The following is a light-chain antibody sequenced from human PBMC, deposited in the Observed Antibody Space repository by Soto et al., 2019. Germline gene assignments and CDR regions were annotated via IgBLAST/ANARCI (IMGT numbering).Light chain of an antibody. CDR3: SSYTSSSTHYV. V-gene: IGLV2-14*01. CDR2: EVS. J-gene: IGLJ1*01. CDR1: SRYVGGYNF. Sequence: QSALTQPASVSGSPGQSVTISCTGTSRYVGGYNFVSWSQQHPGKAPKLMIYEVSNRPSGVSNRFSGSKSGDTASLTISGLQAEDEADYYCSSYTSSSTHYVFGAGTKVTVL.